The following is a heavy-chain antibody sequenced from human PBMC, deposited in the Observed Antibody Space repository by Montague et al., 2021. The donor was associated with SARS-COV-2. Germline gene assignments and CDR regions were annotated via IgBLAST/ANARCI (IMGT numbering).Heavy chain of an antibody. CDR3: AKSLDTSGYSFERGADY. J-gene: IGHJ4*02. Sequence: SLRLSWAASGFTFNTYAMTWVRQAPGKGLEWVSAIGGSGAGTYYADSVKGRFTISRDNFKNTLFLQMNSLRAEDTALYYCAKSLDTSGYSFERGADYWGQGTLVTVSS. V-gene: IGHV3-23*01. D-gene: IGHD5-12*01. CDR1: GFTFNTYA. CDR2: IGGSGAGT.